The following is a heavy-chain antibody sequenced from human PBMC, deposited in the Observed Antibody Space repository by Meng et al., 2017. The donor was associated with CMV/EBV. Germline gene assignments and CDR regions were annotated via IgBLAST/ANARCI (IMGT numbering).Heavy chain of an antibody. CDR1: GYTFNGYY. V-gene: IGHV1-2*02. Sequence: SGYTFNGYYMHWVRQAPGQGLEWMGWINPNSGGTNYAQKFQGRVTMTRDTSISTAYMELSRLRSDDTAVYYCARDPGIAVAGSFDPWGQGTLVTVSS. D-gene: IGHD6-19*01. J-gene: IGHJ5*02. CDR3: ARDPGIAVAGSFDP. CDR2: INPNSGGT.